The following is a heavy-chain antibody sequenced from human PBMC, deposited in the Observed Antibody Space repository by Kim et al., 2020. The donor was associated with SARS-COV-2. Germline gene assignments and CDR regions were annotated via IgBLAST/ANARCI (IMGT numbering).Heavy chain of an antibody. CDR2: IYHSGNT. D-gene: IGHD1-26*01. Sequence: SETLSLTCAASGDSISTGNWWSWVRQAPGKGLEWIGEIYHSGNTNYNPSLKSRVSISVDKSKNQFSRNLNSVTAADTAMYYCARLRTDTGSYFRFDSWGQGTLVTVS. J-gene: IGHJ4*02. V-gene: IGHV4-4*02. CDR3: ARLRTDTGSYFRFDS. CDR1: GDSISTGNW.